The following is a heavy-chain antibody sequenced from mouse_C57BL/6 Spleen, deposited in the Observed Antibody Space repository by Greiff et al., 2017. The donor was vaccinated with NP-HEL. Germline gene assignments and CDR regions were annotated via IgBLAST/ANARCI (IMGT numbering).Heavy chain of an antibody. D-gene: IGHD2-3*01. J-gene: IGHJ1*03. V-gene: IGHV1-55*01. CDR1: GYTFTSYW. CDR2: IYPGSGST. Sequence: QVQLQQPGAELVKPGASVKMSCKASGYTFTSYWITWVKQRPGQGLEWIGDIYPGSGSTNYNEQFKSKATLTVDTSSSTAYMQLSSLTSEDSAVYYGDRRRSDGYYLYWYFGVWGTGTTVTVSS. CDR3: DRRRSDGYYLYWYFGV.